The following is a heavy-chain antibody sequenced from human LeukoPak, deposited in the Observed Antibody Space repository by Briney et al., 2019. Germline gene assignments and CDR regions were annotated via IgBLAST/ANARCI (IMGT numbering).Heavy chain of an antibody. J-gene: IGHJ4*02. Sequence: PSETLSLTCTVSGDSVSSSSYYWGWIRQPPGKGLEWIGSIYFTGSTYYNPSLKSRVTISVDTSKNQFSLKLSSVTAADTAVYYCARGDSGSYHTPFDYWGQGTLVTVSS. D-gene: IGHD1-26*01. CDR1: GDSVSSSSYY. CDR3: ARGDSGSYHTPFDY. V-gene: IGHV4-39*07. CDR2: IYFTGST.